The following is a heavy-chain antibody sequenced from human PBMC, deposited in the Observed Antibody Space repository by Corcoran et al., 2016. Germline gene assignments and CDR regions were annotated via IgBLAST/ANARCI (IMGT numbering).Heavy chain of an antibody. CDR3: ARGGGTYYGD. CDR2: IHPQGTT. V-gene: IGHV3-53*01. D-gene: IGHD1-26*01. Sequence: EVQLVESGGGLIQPGGSLRLSCAASGFVVSSNYMSWVRQAPGEGLEWVSFIHPQGTTIYTDSVQGRFTISRDNSKNTLFLQMNNLRDEDTAVFYCARGGGTYYGDWGQGTLVTVSS. J-gene: IGHJ4*02. CDR1: GFVVSSNY.